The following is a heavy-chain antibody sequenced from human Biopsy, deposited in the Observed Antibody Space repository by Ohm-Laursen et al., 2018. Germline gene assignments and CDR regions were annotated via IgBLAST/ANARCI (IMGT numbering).Heavy chain of an antibody. CDR3: ARSRDFKSGGPLQLHYFFIAV. D-gene: IGHD3-3*01. Sequence: GSLRLSCAASGFDVRSNYMSWVRQPPGKGLEWVSLLSGGGRRFYADSVKVRFTISRDNSNNTLFLQMNFLTAEDTARYYCARSRDFKSGGPLQLHYFFIAVWGQGTTVTVSS. V-gene: IGHV3-53*01. CDR2: LSGGGRR. CDR1: GFDVRSNY. J-gene: IGHJ6*02.